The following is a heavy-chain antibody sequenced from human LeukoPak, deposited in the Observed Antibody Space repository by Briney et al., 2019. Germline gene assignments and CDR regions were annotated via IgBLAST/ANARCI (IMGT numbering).Heavy chain of an antibody. CDR3: ARDQLSYCDGDCP. Sequence: LSGGSLRLSCAASGFTFKLYWMHWVRQVPGKRPVWVSRINGDGSDTGYADSVKGRFTISRDNRKNTVYLQMSSLRAEDTAVYYCARDQLSYCDGDCPWGQGTLVTVSS. J-gene: IGHJ5*02. CDR2: INGDGSDT. D-gene: IGHD2-21*02. V-gene: IGHV3-74*01. CDR1: GFTFKLYW.